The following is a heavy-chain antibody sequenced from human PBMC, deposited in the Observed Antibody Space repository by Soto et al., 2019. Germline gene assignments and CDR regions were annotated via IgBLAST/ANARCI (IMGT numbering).Heavy chain of an antibody. V-gene: IGHV3-33*01. J-gene: IGHJ4*02. D-gene: IGHD2-2*01. CDR3: AREPPYQSYCSSTSCYGDYFDY. CDR1: GFTFSSYG. Sequence: QVQLVESGGGVVQPGRSLRLSCAASGFTFSSYGMHWVRQAPGKGLEWVAVIWYDGSNKYYADSVKGRFNIYRDNSKNPLSLQMTYQRAEDSDVYYCAREPPYQSYCSSTSCYGDYFDYWGQGTLVTVSS. CDR2: IWYDGSNK.